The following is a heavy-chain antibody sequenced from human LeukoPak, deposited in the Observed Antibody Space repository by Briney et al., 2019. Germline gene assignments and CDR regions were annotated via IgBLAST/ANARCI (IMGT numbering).Heavy chain of an antibody. V-gene: IGHV4-39*07. CDR2: IYTSGST. J-gene: IGHJ5*02. Sequence: PSETLSLTCTVSGGSISSSSYYWGWIRQPPGKGLEWIGRIYTSGSTNYNPSLKSRVTMSVDTSKNQFSLKLSSVTAADTAVYYCARDRGSQTWFDPWGQGTLVTVSS. CDR3: ARDRGSQTWFDP. CDR1: GGSISSSSYY. D-gene: IGHD1-26*01.